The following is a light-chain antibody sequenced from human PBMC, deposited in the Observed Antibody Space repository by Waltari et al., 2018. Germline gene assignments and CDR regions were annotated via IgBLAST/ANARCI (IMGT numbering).Light chain of an antibody. CDR3: QQYNSYPYT. CDR2: KAS. Sequence: DIQMTQSPSTLSASIGDRVTITCRASQRITIWLAWYQQKPGKAPKLLIYKASTLEGGVPSRFSGSGSGTEFTLTISSLQPDYFATYHCQQYNSYPYTFGQGTKLEIK. CDR1: QRITIW. J-gene: IGKJ2*01. V-gene: IGKV1-5*03.